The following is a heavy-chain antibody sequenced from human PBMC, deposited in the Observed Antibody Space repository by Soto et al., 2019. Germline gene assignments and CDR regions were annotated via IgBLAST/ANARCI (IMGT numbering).Heavy chain of an antibody. V-gene: IGHV1-24*01. CDR2: FDPEDGET. Sequence: GASVKVSCKVSGYTLTELSMHWVRQAPGKGLEWMGGFDPEDGETIYAQKFQGRVTMTEDTSTDTAYMELSSLRSEDTAVYYCATNSAPSDYYDSSGYTPFDYWGQGTLVTVSS. CDR3: ATNSAPSDYYDSSGYTPFDY. J-gene: IGHJ4*02. D-gene: IGHD3-22*01. CDR1: GYTLTELS.